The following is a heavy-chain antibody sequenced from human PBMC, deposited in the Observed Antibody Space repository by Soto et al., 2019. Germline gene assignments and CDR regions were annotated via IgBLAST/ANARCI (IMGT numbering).Heavy chain of an antibody. CDR1: GFTFSSYA. CDR3: AKVFVFTIREGFDY. Sequence: GSLRLSCAASGFTFSSYAMSWVRQAPGKGLEWVSAITGSGDSTYYADSVKGRFTVSRDNSKNTLYLQMNSLRAEDTAVYYCAKVFVFTIREGFDYWGLGTVVTVSS. V-gene: IGHV3-23*01. CDR2: ITGSGDST. J-gene: IGHJ4*02. D-gene: IGHD3-3*01.